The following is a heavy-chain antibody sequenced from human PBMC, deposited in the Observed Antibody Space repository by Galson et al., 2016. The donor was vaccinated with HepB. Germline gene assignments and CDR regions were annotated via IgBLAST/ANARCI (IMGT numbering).Heavy chain of an antibody. CDR3: ASLRFKAFDL. D-gene: IGHD4-17*01. CDR1: GFIVSSND. V-gene: IGHV3-53*01. Sequence: SLRLSCAASGFIVSSNDMSWVRQAPGKGLEWVSVRYSGGSTYYSDSVKGRFTISRDNSKNTLYLQMNSLRAEDTAVYYCASLRFKAFDLWGRGTLVTVSS. CDR2: RYSGGST. J-gene: IGHJ2*01.